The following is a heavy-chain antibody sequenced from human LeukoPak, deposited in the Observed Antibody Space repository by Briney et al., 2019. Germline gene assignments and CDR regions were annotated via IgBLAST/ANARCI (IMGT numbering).Heavy chain of an antibody. CDR3: ARGVEVAVPFDY. CDR1: GFTFSSYS. V-gene: IGHV3-21*01. CDR2: ISSSSSYI. J-gene: IGHJ4*02. Sequence: GGSLRLSCAASGFTFSSYSMNWVRQAPGKGLEWVSSISSSSSYIYYADSVKGRFTVSRDNAKNSLYLQMNSLRAEDTAVYYCARGVEVAVPFDYWGQGTLVTVSS. D-gene: IGHD6-19*01.